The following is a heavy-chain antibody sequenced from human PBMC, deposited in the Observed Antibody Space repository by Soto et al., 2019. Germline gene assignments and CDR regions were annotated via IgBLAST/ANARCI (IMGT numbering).Heavy chain of an antibody. CDR2: IYYSGST. D-gene: IGHD5-18*01. CDR1: GGSISGYY. J-gene: IGHJ4*02. Sequence: PSETLSLTCTVSGGSISGYYWSWIRQPPGKGLEWIGYIYYSGSTNYTPSLKSRVTISVDTSKNQFSLKLSSVTAADTAVYYCARVGSYDYVDYWGQGTLVTVSS. V-gene: IGHV4-59*01. CDR3: ARVGSYDYVDY.